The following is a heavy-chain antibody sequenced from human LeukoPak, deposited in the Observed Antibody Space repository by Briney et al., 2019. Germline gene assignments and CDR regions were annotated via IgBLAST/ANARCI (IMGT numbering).Heavy chain of an antibody. D-gene: IGHD2-2*01. CDR1: GFTFSSYW. Sequence: PGGSLRLSCAASGFTFSSYWMSWVRQAPGKGLEWVSYISSSSSTIYYADSVKGRFTISRDNAKNSLYLQMNSLRAEDTAVYYCANGPGDQLLFNAFDLWGQGTLVTVSS. CDR3: ANGPGDQLLFNAFDL. V-gene: IGHV3-48*04. J-gene: IGHJ3*01. CDR2: ISSSSSTI.